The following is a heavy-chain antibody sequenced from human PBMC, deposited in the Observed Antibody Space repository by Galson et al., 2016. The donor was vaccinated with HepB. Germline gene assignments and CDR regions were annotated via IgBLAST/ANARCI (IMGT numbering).Heavy chain of an antibody. J-gene: IGHJ5*02. CDR1: GYTFTSYD. CDR2: MNPNSGNT. CDR3: ARGLGQLGVIGWFDP. Sequence: QSGAEVKKPGESLKVSCKASGYTFTSYDINWVRQATGQGLEWMGWMNPNSGNTGYAQKFQGRVTMTRNTSISTAYMELSSLRSEDTAVYYCARGLGQLGVIGWFDPWGQGTLVTVSS. D-gene: IGHD3-22*01. V-gene: IGHV1-8*01.